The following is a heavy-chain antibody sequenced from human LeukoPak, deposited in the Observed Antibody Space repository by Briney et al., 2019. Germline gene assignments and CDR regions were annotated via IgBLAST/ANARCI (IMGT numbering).Heavy chain of an antibody. Sequence: GGSLRLSCAASGFSFGDYAMHWVRQAPGKGLEWVSGINWNSNSIGYVDSVKGRFIISRDNAKNSLYLQMNSLRGEDTALYYCAKGYGEAYYYYYMDVWGKGTTVTISS. J-gene: IGHJ6*03. D-gene: IGHD1-1*01. V-gene: IGHV3-9*01. CDR2: INWNSNSI. CDR3: AKGYGEAYYYYYMDV. CDR1: GFSFGDYA.